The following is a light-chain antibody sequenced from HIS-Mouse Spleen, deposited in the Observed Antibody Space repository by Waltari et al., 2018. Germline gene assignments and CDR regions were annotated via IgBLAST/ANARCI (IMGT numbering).Light chain of an antibody. J-gene: IGLJ2*01. V-gene: IGLV2-8*01. CDR1: SSDVRGYHY. Sequence: QSALTQPPSASGSPGQSVTIPCTGTSSDVRGYHYVSWYQQHPGKAPKLMIYEVSKRPSGVPDRFSGSKSGNTASLTVSGLQAEDEADYYCSSYAGSNNVVFGGGTKLTVL. CDR2: EVS. CDR3: SSYAGSNNVV.